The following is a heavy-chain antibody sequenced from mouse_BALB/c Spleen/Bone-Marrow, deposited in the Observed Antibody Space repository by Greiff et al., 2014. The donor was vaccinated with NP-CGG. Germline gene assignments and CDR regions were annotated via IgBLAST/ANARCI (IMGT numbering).Heavy chain of an antibody. V-gene: IGHV2-6-7*01. CDR3: ARSDGYYEGFAY. CDR2: IWGDGST. D-gene: IGHD2-3*01. CDR1: GFSLTGYS. Sequence: VNVVESGPGLVAPSQSLSITCTVSGFSLTGYSVNWVRQPPGKGLEWLGMIWGDGSTDYNSALKSRLSISKDNSKSQVFLKMNSLQTDDTARYYCARSDGYYEGFAYWGQGTLVTVSA. J-gene: IGHJ3*01.